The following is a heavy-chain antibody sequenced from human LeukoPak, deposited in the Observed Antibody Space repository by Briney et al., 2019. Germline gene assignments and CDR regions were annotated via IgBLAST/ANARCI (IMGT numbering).Heavy chain of an antibody. V-gene: IGHV4-39*01. CDR1: VGSISSSSYY. J-gene: IGHJ4*02. D-gene: IGHD3-16*02. Sequence: SETLSLTCTVSVGSISSSSYYWGWIRQPPGKGLEWIGSIYYSGSTYYNPSLKSRVTISVDTSKNQFSLKLSSVTAANTLMYDCARQFGDLMSTFGGVIPTADYWGQGTLVTVSS. CDR2: IYYSGST. CDR3: ARQFGDLMSTFGGVIPTADY.